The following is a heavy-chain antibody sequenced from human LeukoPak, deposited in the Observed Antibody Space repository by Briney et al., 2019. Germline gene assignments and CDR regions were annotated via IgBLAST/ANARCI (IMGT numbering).Heavy chain of an antibody. CDR1: GGSISSGSYY. CDR3: ATITGRYCSSTSCYGDYYFDY. J-gene: IGHJ4*02. V-gene: IGHV4-39*07. Sequence: SETLSLTCTVSGGSISSGSYYWGWFRQPPGKGLEWIGSMYSSGSTGHNPSLKSRVTISVDTSKNQFSLKLTSVTAADTALYYCATITGRYCSSTSCYGDYYFDYWGQGTLVTVSS. CDR2: MYSSGST. D-gene: IGHD2-2*01.